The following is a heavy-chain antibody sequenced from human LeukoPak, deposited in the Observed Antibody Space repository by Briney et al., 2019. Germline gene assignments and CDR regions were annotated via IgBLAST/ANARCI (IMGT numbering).Heavy chain of an antibody. V-gene: IGHV1-18*01. Sequence: GASVKVSCKASGYTFTNYAISWVRQAPGQGLEWMGWISTYNGNTNYAQNLQGKVTMTTDTSTSTAYMELRSLRSDDTAVYYCARVAHHSGHNWNYDEDQDAFDIWGQGTMVTVSS. CDR1: GYTFTNYA. CDR3: ARVAHHSGHNWNYDEDQDAFDI. D-gene: IGHD1-1*01. CDR2: ISTYNGNT. J-gene: IGHJ3*02.